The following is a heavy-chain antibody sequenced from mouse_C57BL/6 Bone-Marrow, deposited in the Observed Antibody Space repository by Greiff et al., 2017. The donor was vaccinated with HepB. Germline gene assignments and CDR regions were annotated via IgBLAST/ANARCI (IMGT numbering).Heavy chain of an antibody. D-gene: IGHD4-1*01. V-gene: IGHV1-82*01. Sequence: QVQLKQSGPELVKPGASVKISCKASGYAFSSSWMNWVKQRPGKGLEWIGRIYPGDGDTNYNGKFKGKATLTADKSSSTAYMQLSSLTSEDSAVYFCARESGNYYAMDYWGHGTSVTVSS. J-gene: IGHJ4*01. CDR3: ARESGNYYAMDY. CDR1: GYAFSSSW. CDR2: IYPGDGDT.